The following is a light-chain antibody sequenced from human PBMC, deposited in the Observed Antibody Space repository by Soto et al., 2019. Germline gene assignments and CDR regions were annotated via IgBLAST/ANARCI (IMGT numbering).Light chain of an antibody. CDR2: GAS. CDR3: QQYNNWLGT. Sequence: EIVLTQSPATLSLSPGERATLSCRASQSVSSYLAWFQQKPGQAPRLLIYGASTRATGIPARFSGSGSGTEFTLTISSLQSEDFAVYYCQQYNNWLGTFGGGTKVDIK. J-gene: IGKJ4*01. CDR1: QSVSSY. V-gene: IGKV3-15*01.